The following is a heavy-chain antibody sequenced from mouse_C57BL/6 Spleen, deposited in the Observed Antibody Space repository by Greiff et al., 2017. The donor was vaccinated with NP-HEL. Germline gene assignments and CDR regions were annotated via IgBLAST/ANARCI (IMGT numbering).Heavy chain of an antibody. CDR3: ARRHYYGSSSFAY. D-gene: IGHD1-1*01. CDR2: INPSTGGT. J-gene: IGHJ3*01. CDR1: GYSFTGYY. Sequence: EVQLQQSGPELVKPGASVKISCKASGYSFTGYYMNWVKQSPEKSLEWIGEINPSTGGTTYNQKFKAKATLTVDKSSSTAYMQLKSLTSEDSAVYYCARRHYYGSSSFAYWGQGTLVTVSA. V-gene: IGHV1-42*01.